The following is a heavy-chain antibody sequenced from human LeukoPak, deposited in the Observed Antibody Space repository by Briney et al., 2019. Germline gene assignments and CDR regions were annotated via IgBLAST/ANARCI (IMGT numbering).Heavy chain of an antibody. Sequence: ASVKVSCKASGYTFTRYDINWVRQASGQGLEWMGWMNPNSGNTDYAQKFQGRVTFTRDTSIITAYMELSSLGSEDTAVYYCARAPHRNLLLNYDYDFDYWGQGTLVTVSS. CDR3: ARAPHRNLLLNYDYDFDY. CDR1: GYTFTRYD. CDR2: MNPNSGNT. D-gene: IGHD3-16*01. J-gene: IGHJ4*02. V-gene: IGHV1-8*03.